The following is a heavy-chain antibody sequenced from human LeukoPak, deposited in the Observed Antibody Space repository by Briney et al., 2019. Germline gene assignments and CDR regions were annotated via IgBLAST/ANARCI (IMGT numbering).Heavy chain of an antibody. V-gene: IGHV4-4*07. CDR1: GDSIGSYY. CDR2: IRASGST. Sequence: SETLSLTCTVSGDSIGSYYWSWIRQPAGRGLEWIGRIRASGSTNYNPSLGGRVTMSVDTSKNQFSLNLTSVTAADTAVYYCARSPTPEDFDYWGQGTLVTVSS. J-gene: IGHJ4*02. D-gene: IGHD1-14*01. CDR3: ARSPTPEDFDY.